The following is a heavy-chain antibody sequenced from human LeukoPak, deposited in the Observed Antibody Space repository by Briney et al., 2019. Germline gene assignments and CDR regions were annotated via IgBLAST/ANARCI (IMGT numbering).Heavy chain of an antibody. V-gene: IGHV3-30*18. J-gene: IGHJ4*02. CDR1: GFTFSSYG. D-gene: IGHD2-15*01. CDR2: ISYDGSNK. CDR3: ANTGADCSGGSCHDY. Sequence: GGSLRLSCAASGFTFSSYGMHWVRQAPGKGLEWVAVISYDGSNKYYADSVKGRFTISRDNSKNTLYLQVNSLRAEDTAVYYCANTGADCSGGSCHDYWGQGTLVTVSS.